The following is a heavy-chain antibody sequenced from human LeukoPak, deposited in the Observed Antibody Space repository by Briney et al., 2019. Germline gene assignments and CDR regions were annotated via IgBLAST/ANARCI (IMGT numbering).Heavy chain of an antibody. Sequence: PGGSLRLSCAASGFTFSSYNMNWVRQAPGKGLEWVSYITTSSNTLYYADSVKGRFTISRDNAKNSLYQQMSSLRAEDTAVYYCARTVDGITNFDYWGQGTLVTVSS. CDR3: ARTVDGITNFDY. J-gene: IGHJ4*02. V-gene: IGHV3-48*01. D-gene: IGHD6-19*01. CDR2: ITTSSNTL. CDR1: GFTFSSYN.